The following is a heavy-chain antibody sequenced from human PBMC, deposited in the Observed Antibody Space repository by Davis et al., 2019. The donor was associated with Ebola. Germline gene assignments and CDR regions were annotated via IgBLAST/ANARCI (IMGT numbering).Heavy chain of an antibody. CDR1: GFTVSSNY. CDR2: IYSAGTT. D-gene: IGHD1-14*01. V-gene: IGHV3-53*01. Sequence: GGSLRLSCAASGFTVSSNYMSWVRQAPGKGLEWVSVIYSAGTTYYADSVKGRFTISRDNSKNTLYLQMNSLRAGDTAVYYCARVDNRYYYGMDVWGQGTTVTVSS. J-gene: IGHJ6*02. CDR3: ARVDNRYYYGMDV.